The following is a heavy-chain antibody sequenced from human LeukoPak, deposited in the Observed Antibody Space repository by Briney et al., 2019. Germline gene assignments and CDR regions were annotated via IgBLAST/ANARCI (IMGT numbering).Heavy chain of an antibody. J-gene: IGHJ4*02. Sequence: PGGSLRLSCAASGFTFSSYWMSWVRQAPGKGLEWVANIKQDGSEKYYVDSVKGRFTISRDNAKNSLFLQMNSLRVEDTAVYYCARDQSYYDSSGYYSHWGQGTLVTVSS. V-gene: IGHV3-7*01. CDR1: GFTFSSYW. D-gene: IGHD3-22*01. CDR2: IKQDGSEK. CDR3: ARDQSYYDSSGYYSH.